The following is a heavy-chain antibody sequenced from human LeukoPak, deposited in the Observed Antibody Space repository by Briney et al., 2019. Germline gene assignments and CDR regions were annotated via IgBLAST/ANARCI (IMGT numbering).Heavy chain of an antibody. CDR2: INHSGST. CDR1: GGSFSGYY. D-gene: IGHD3-10*02. Sequence: SETLSLTCAVYGGSFSGYYWSWIRQPSGKGLEWTGEINHSGSTNYNPSLKSRVTISVDTSKNQFSLKLSSVTAADTAVYYCARDGVYYVSYFDYWGQGTLVTVSS. V-gene: IGHV4-34*01. CDR3: ARDGVYYVSYFDY. J-gene: IGHJ4*02.